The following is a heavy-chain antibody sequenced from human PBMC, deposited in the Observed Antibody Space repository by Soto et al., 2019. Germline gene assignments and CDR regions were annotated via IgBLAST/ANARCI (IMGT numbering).Heavy chain of an antibody. Sequence: LRLSCAASGFTFRSFTMSWVRQAPGKGLEWVSTISSNSAYIYYTDALRGRFTISRDNAKNSLHLQMNSLRAEDTAVYYCTRDASRDSSARGWFDPWGPGTLVTVS. V-gene: IGHV3-21*01. D-gene: IGHD6-13*01. CDR2: ISSNSAYI. CDR1: GFTFRSFT. J-gene: IGHJ5*02. CDR3: TRDASRDSSARGWFDP.